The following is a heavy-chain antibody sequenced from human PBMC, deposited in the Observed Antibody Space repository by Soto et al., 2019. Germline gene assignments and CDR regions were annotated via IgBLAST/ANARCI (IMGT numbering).Heavy chain of an antibody. Sequence: GASVKVSCKASGFTFTGSAVQWVRQARGQRLEWIGWIVVGSGNTNYAQKIQKRDTITRDMSTSTANIELSSLRSKDTAVFYCVADFDVVVVVAASPAAFDIWGQGTMVTVSS. CDR3: VADFDVVVVVAASPAAFDI. V-gene: IGHV1-58*01. J-gene: IGHJ3*02. CDR1: GFTFTGSA. CDR2: IVVGSGNT. D-gene: IGHD2-15*01.